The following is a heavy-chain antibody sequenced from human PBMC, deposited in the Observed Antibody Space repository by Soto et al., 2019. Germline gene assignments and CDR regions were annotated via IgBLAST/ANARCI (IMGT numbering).Heavy chain of an antibody. Sequence: ASVKVSCKASGDTFNTYAINWVRQAPGQGLEWMGGIIPTFGTVNYAQTFQGRVTITADESTSTAYMELSSLRSEDTALFYCARESRGDLFPGAFDIWGQGTMVTVSS. CDR3: ARESRGDLFPGAFDI. CDR2: IIPTFGTV. CDR1: GDTFNTYA. J-gene: IGHJ3*02. V-gene: IGHV1-69*13. D-gene: IGHD3-22*01.